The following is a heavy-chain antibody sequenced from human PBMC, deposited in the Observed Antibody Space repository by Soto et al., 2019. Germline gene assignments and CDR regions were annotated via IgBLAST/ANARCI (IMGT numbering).Heavy chain of an antibody. D-gene: IGHD3-22*01. J-gene: IGHJ3*02. V-gene: IGHV2-5*02. CDR1: GFSLSTSGVG. CDR2: IYWDDDK. CDR3: AHRPDYYDSSGYYYCAFDI. Sequence: QITLKESGPTLVKPTQTLTLTCTFSGFSLSTSGVGVGWIRQPPGKALEWLALIYWDDDKRYSPSLKGRLTITKDTSKNQVVLTMTNMDPVDTATYYCAHRPDYYDSSGYYYCAFDIWGQGTMVTVSS.